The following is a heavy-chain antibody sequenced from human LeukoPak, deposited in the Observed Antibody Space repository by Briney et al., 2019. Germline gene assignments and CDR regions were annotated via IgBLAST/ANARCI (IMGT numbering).Heavy chain of an antibody. V-gene: IGHV1-8*03. D-gene: IGHD3-3*01. CDR2: MNPNSGNT. Sequence: ASVKVSCKASGYTFTSYDINWVRQAPGQGLEWMGWMNPNSGNTGYAQKFQGRVTITRNTSISTAYMEPSSLRSEDTAVYYCARGGVWSGYYGSWGQGTLVTVSS. CDR3: ARGGVWSGYYGS. CDR1: GYTFTSYD. J-gene: IGHJ4*02.